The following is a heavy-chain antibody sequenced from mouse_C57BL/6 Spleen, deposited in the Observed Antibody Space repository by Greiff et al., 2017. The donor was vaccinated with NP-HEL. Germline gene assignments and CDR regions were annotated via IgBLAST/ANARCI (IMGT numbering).Heavy chain of an antibody. CDR3: ARDIYYGNPSYWYFDV. J-gene: IGHJ1*03. D-gene: IGHD2-1*01. CDR1: GYTFTSYW. Sequence: QVQLQQPGAELVKPGASVKMSCKASGYTFTSYWITWVKQRPGQGLEWIGDIYPGSGSINYNEKFKSKATLTVDTSASTAYMQLSSLTSEDSAVYYCARDIYYGNPSYWYFDVWGTGTTVTVSS. CDR2: IYPGSGSI. V-gene: IGHV1-55*01.